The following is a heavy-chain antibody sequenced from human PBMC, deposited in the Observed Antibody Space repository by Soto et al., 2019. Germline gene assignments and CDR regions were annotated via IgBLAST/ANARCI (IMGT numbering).Heavy chain of an antibody. CDR3: ATTRSKDSSSWSEFDY. D-gene: IGHD6-13*01. Sequence: GESLKISCKGSGYSFTSYWISWVRQMPGKGLEWMGRIDPSDSYTNYSPSFQGHVTISADKSISTAYLQWSSLKASDTAMYYCATTRSKDSSSWSEFDYWGQGTLVTVSS. V-gene: IGHV5-10-1*01. J-gene: IGHJ4*02. CDR2: IDPSDSYT. CDR1: GYSFTSYW.